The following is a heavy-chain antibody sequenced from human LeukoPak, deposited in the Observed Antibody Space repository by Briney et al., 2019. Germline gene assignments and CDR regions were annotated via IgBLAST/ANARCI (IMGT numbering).Heavy chain of an antibody. CDR1: GFTFSSYA. J-gene: IGHJ3*02. Sequence: GGSLRLSCAASGFTFSSYAMIWVRQAPGNGVEWVSAISGSGGSTYYADSVKGRFTISRDNSKNTLYLQMNSLRAEDTAVYYCAKDPVDSPDAFDIWGQGTMVTVSS. CDR2: ISGSGGST. D-gene: IGHD3-9*01. V-gene: IGHV3-23*01. CDR3: AKDPVDSPDAFDI.